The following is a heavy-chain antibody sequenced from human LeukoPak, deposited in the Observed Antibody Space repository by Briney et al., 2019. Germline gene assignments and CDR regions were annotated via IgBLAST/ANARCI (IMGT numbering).Heavy chain of an antibody. V-gene: IGHV4-34*01. CDR2: INPSRST. Sequence: PSETLPLTCAVYGGSFSGYHWTWIRQSPGKGLEWIGDINPSRSTYYNPSLKSRLTISVDTSKNQFSLKLRSVTAADTAVYYCARGRHDITMIVVVMTSVSYYLDVWGKGTTVTVS. J-gene: IGHJ6*03. CDR1: GGSFSGYH. D-gene: IGHD3-22*01. CDR3: ARGRHDITMIVVVMTSVSYYLDV.